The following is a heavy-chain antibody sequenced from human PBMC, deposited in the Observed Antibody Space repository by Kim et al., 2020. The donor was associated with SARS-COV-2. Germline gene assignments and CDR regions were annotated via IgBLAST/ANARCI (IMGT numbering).Heavy chain of an antibody. J-gene: IGHJ4*02. V-gene: IGHV4-39*01. CDR3: ARGIAAAGDFDY. Sequence: CYHPSLKRRATLAVDTSKNQFSLELSSVTAADTAVYYCARGIAAAGDFDYWGQGTLVTVSS. D-gene: IGHD6-13*01.